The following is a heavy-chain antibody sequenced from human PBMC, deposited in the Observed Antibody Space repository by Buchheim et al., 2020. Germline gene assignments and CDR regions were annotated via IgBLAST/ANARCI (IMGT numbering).Heavy chain of an antibody. D-gene: IGHD3-10*01. J-gene: IGHJ4*02. CDR3: ARYGSGSFYTGPFDY. Sequence: QLQLQESGPGLVKPSETLSLTCTVSGGSISSSSYYWGWIRQPPGKGLEWIGSIYYRGSTYYNPSLKSRVTIPADTSKNQFSLRLSSVTAADTAVFYCARYGSGSFYTGPFDYWGQGTL. CDR2: IYYRGST. CDR1: GGSISSSSYY. V-gene: IGHV4-39*01.